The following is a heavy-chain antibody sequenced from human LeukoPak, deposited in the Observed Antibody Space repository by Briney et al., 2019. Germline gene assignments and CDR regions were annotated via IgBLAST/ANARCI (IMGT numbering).Heavy chain of an antibody. Sequence: SQTLSLTCAVSGGSISSGGYSWSWIRQPPGKGLEWIGYIYHSGSTYYNPSLKSRVTISVDRSKNQFSLQLNSVTPEDTAVYYCARGLGMYSSSGLGWFDPWGQGTLVTVSS. CDR1: GGSISSGGYS. CDR2: IYHSGST. V-gene: IGHV4-30-2*01. D-gene: IGHD6-6*01. J-gene: IGHJ5*02. CDR3: ARGLGMYSSSGLGWFDP.